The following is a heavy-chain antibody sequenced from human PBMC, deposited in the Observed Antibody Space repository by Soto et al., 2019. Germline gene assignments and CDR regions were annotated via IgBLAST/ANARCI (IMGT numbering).Heavy chain of an antibody. J-gene: IGHJ4*02. CDR2: IYYSGST. D-gene: IGHD6-13*01. Sequence: NPSETLSLTCTVSGGSISSYYWSWIRQPPGKGLEWIGYIYYSGSTNYNPSLKSRVTISVDTSKNQFSLKLSSVTAADTAVYYCARDVSGIAAAGFDYWGQGTLVTVSS. CDR3: ARDVSGIAAAGFDY. V-gene: IGHV4-59*01. CDR1: GGSISSYY.